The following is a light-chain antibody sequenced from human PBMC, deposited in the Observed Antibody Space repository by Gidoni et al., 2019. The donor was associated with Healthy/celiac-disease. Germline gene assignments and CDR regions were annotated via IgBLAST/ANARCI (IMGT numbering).Light chain of an antibody. V-gene: IGLV3-25*03. J-gene: IGLJ3*02. CDR1: ALPKQY. CDR2: KDS. Sequence: SSELTTQPPVSVSPGQTARITCSGDALPKQYAYWYQQKPGQAHVLVIYKDSERPSGIPELFSGSISGTTVTLTISGVQAEDEADYDCQSADSSGTYLWVFGGGTKLTVL. CDR3: QSADSSGTYLWV.